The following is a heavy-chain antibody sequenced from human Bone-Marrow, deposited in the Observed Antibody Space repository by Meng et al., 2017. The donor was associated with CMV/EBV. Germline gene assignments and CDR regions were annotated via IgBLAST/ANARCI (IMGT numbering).Heavy chain of an antibody. CDR1: ISTYNCY. CDR3: AREGEGDSSGYSRGYFDF. J-gene: IGHJ4*02. D-gene: IGHD3-22*01. Sequence: ISTYNCYWGWIRQPPGKGLEWIGSMYYSGSTYNNPSLKSRVTMSADRSKNQFSLNLNSVTAADTAVYYCAREGEGDSSGYSRGYFDFWGQGVLVTVSS. CDR2: MYYSGST. V-gene: IGHV4-39*07.